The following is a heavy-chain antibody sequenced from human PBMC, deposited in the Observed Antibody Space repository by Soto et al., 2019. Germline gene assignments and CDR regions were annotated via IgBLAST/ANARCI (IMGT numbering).Heavy chain of an antibody. J-gene: IGHJ3*01. Sequence: GSLRLSCAASGYTFNIFAMNWVRQAPGKGLEWVSTITGNGGSTYYADSVKGRFTISRHNSKSTPYLERNSLRAEDTAVYYCAKERRVATLDAFDVWGQGTMVTVSS. D-gene: IGHD5-12*01. V-gene: IGHV3-23*01. CDR1: GYTFNIFA. CDR2: ITGNGGST. CDR3: AKERRVATLDAFDV.